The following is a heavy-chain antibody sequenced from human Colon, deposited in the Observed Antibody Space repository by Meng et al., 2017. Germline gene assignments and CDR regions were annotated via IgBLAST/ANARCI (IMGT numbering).Heavy chain of an antibody. V-gene: IGHV4-61*01. D-gene: IGHD7-27*01. Sequence: QAQLQEAGPGLVRPSETLSLTFTVAGASVSDTNYAWSWIRQPPGKGLEWIGYGSTNHNPSLKSRVTISVDTSKNQFSLTLNSVTAADTAVYYCARDNWGSLDYWGQGTLVTVSS. CDR3: ARDNWGSLDY. J-gene: IGHJ4*02. CDR1: GASVSDTNYA. CDR2: GST.